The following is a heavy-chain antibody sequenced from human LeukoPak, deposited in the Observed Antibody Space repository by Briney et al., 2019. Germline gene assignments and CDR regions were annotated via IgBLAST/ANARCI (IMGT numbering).Heavy chain of an antibody. Sequence: SETLSLTCTVSGGSISSYYWNWIRQPPGKGLEWIGYIYYSGSTNYNPSLKSRVTISVDTSKNQFSLKLSSVTAADTAVYYCARDYVVRGMDVWGQGTTVTVSS. CDR2: IYYSGST. J-gene: IGHJ6*02. CDR1: GGSISSYY. V-gene: IGHV4-59*01. D-gene: IGHD3-10*01. CDR3: ARDYVVRGMDV.